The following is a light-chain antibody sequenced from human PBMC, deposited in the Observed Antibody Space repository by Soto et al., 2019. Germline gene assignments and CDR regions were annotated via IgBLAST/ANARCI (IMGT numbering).Light chain of an antibody. CDR3: HQRSSWPGT. CDR2: DAS. V-gene: IGKV3-11*01. J-gene: IGKJ3*01. Sequence: VLTQSPATLSLSPGERATLSCRASQSISSYLAWYQQKPGQAPRLLIYDASNRATGIPARFSGSGSETDFTLTISSLEPEDFAVYYCHQRSSWPGTFGPGTKVDVK. CDR1: QSISSY.